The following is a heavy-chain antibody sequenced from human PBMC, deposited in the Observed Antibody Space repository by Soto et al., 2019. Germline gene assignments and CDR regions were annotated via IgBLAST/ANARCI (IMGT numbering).Heavy chain of an antibody. CDR3: ARRVATTGFDP. J-gene: IGHJ5*02. CDR1: GGSISSSSYY. V-gene: IGHV4-39*01. D-gene: IGHD2-15*01. CDR2: IYYSGST. Sequence: QLQLQESGPGLVKPSETLSLTCTVSGGSISSSSYYWVWIRQPPGKGREWIGSIYYSGSTYYNPSIKSRVTISVDTSKNQFSLKLSSVTAADTAVYYCARRVATTGFDPWGQGTMVTVSS.